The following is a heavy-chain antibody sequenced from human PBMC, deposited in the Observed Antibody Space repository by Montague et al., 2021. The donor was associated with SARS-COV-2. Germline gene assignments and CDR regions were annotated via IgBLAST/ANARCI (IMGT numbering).Heavy chain of an antibody. V-gene: IGHV2-5*01. D-gene: IGHD6-19*01. Sequence: PALVKPTQTLTLTCTFSGFSLSARGVGAGWIRQPPGKALECLALIYWNDDKRYQPSLENRLTVTKDTSKNQVGLTMTNMDPLDTTTYYCEHKTSGWPTEFGYWGQGALVTVSS. CDR3: EHKTSGWPTEFGY. CDR2: IYWNDDK. J-gene: IGHJ4*02. CDR1: GFSLSARGVG.